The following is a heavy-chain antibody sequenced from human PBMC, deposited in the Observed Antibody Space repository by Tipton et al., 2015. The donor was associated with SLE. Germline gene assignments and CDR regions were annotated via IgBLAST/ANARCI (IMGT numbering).Heavy chain of an antibody. J-gene: IGHJ1*01. Sequence: QSGPEVKKPGASVKVSCKASGYTFTSYDINWVRQATGQGLEWMGWMNPNSGNTGYAQKFQGRVTMTRNTSISTAYMELRSLRSDDTAVYYCARVRSSGGGDFQHWGQGTLVTVSS. D-gene: IGHD6-19*01. CDR2: MNPNSGNT. CDR3: ARVRSSGGGDFQH. CDR1: GYTFTSYD. V-gene: IGHV1-8*01.